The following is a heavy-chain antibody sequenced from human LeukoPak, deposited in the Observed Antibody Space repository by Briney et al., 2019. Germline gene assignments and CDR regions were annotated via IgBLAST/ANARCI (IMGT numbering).Heavy chain of an antibody. CDR3: ARGCSSTSCYRVAFDI. CDR2: IIPIFGTA. J-gene: IGHJ3*02. CDR1: GGTFSSYA. V-gene: IGHV1-69*13. Sequence: SVKVSCKASGGTFSSYAISWVRQAPGQGLEWMGGIIPIFGTANYAQKFQGRVTITADESTSTAYMELSSLRSEDTAVYYCARGCSSTSCYRVAFDIWGQGTMVTVSS. D-gene: IGHD2-2*02.